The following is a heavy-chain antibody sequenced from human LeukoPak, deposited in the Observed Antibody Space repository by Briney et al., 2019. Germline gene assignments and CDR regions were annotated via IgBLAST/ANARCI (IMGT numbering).Heavy chain of an antibody. Sequence: GVSLRRSCAASGFILCTHSMHWVRQAPGKGLEWVAGMWYDGSRDDYTGSVKGRFTISRDMSKNTLNLQMNSLRVEDTAMFYCARELSFGSLDFRGQGTLVTVSS. CDR2: MWYDGSRD. D-gene: IGHD1-26*01. J-gene: IGHJ4*02. V-gene: IGHV3-33*01. CDR1: GFILCTHS. CDR3: ARELSFGSLDF.